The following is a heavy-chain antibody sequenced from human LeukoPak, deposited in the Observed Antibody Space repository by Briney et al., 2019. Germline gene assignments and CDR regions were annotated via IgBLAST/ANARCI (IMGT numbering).Heavy chain of an antibody. CDR2: IQQDGIKK. D-gene: IGHD2-2*01. J-gene: IGHJ3*02. CDR1: GFTFSTYW. V-gene: IGHV3-7*01. Sequence: GGSLRLSCAASGFTFSTYWMSWVRQAPGKGLEWVANIQQDGIKKYYVDSVEGRFTISRDNAKNSLYLQMNSLRAEDTAVYYCASFYCSSSSCSAFDIWGQGTMVTVSS. CDR3: ASFYCSSSSCSAFDI.